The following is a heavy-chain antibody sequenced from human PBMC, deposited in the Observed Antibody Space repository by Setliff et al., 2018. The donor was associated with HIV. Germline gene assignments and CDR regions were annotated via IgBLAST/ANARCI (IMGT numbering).Heavy chain of an antibody. J-gene: IGHJ3*02. D-gene: IGHD3-10*01. V-gene: IGHV5-51*01. Sequence: GESLKISCKGSGYSFTNYWIGWVRQMPGKGLEWMGIIYPGDSDTRYNPSFQGQVTISVDKSITTAYLQWSSLKASDTAMYYCARLTTMIRGVIGRAFDIWGQGTVVTVSS. CDR3: ARLTTMIRGVIGRAFDI. CDR1: GYSFTNYW. CDR2: IYPGDSDT.